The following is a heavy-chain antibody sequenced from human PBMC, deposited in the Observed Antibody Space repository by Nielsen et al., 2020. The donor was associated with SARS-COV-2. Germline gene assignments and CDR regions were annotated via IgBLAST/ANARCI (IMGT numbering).Heavy chain of an antibody. V-gene: IGHV1-3*01. CDR3: ARDLVVGATTWYYMDV. CDR1: GYTFTSYA. Sequence: ASVKVSCKASGYTFTSYAMHWVRHAPGQRLEWMGWINAGNGNTKYSQKFQGRVTITRDTSASTAYMELSSLRSEDTAVYYCARDLVVGATTWYYMDVWGKGTTVTVSS. CDR2: INAGNGNT. J-gene: IGHJ6*03. D-gene: IGHD1-26*01.